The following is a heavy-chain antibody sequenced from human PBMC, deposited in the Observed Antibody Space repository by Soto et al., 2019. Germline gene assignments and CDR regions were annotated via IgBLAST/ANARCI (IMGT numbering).Heavy chain of an antibody. D-gene: IGHD1-26*01. J-gene: IGHJ4*02. V-gene: IGHV1-3*04. CDR2: INTDNGNT. CDR3: ARLSSGSGVY. CDR1: GYTFNNYL. Sequence: QVQLVQSGAGVKKPGAAVKVSCKASGYTFNNYLIHWVRQAPGQRLEWMGWINTDNGNTKYSQKFQDRLAITRDTSASAVYMELNSVTSEDTAVYYCARLSSGSGVYWGQGTLLTVSS.